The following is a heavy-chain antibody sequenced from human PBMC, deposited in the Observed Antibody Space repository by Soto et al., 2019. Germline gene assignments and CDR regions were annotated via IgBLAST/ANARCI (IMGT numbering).Heavy chain of an antibody. V-gene: IGHV3-30*18. CDR3: AKGYYDILTGYLYYYYYYGMDV. CDR1: GFTFSSCW. CDR2: ISYDGSNK. D-gene: IGHD3-9*01. J-gene: IGHJ6*02. Sequence: GGSLRLSCAASGFTFSSCWMSWVRQAPGKGLEWVAVISYDGSNKYYADSVKGRFTISRDNSKNTLYLQMNSLRAEDTAVYYCAKGYYDILTGYLYYYYYYGMDVWGQGTTVTVSS.